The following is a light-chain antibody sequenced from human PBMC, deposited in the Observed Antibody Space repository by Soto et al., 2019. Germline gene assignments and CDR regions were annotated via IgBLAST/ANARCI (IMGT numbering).Light chain of an antibody. J-gene: IGKJ5*01. CDR1: QSLLHSNGLQY. CDR2: LGS. Sequence: VMTQSPPSLPVTPGEPASISCRSSQSLLHSNGLQYLDWYLQKPGQSPQLLIYLGSNRASGVPDRFSGSGSGTDFTLKISRVEADDVGVYYCMQVLQSPITFAQGTRLENK. CDR3: MQVLQSPIT. V-gene: IGKV2-28*01.